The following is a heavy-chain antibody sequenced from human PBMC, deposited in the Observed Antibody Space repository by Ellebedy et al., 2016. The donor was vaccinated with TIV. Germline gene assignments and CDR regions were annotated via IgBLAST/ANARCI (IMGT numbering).Heavy chain of an antibody. J-gene: IGHJ6*03. V-gene: IGHV4-31*03. CDR1: GGSISSGGYY. CDR2: IYYSGST. D-gene: IGHD5-12*01. CDR3: ARERINIVATIWSGYYYYMDV. Sequence: SETLSLXCTVSGGSISSGGYYWSWIRQHPGKGLEWIGYIYYSGSTYYNPSLKSRVTISVDTSKNQFSLKLSSVTAADTAVYYCARERINIVATIWSGYYYYMDVWGKGTTVTVSS.